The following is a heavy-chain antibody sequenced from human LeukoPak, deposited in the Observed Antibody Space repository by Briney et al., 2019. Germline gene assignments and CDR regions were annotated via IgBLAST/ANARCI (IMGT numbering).Heavy chain of an antibody. CDR3: ARVNFLMQVVTAIDY. CDR2: IYDGGST. CDR1: GFTFSNNY. D-gene: IGHD2-21*02. J-gene: IGHJ4*02. Sequence: GESLKISCAASGFTFSNNYMSWVRQAPGRGLEWVSVIYDGGSTYYVDSVKGRFVISRDNSRNILYLHMNSLRADDTAVYYCARVNFLMQVVTAIDYWGQGTLVTVSS. V-gene: IGHV3-66*01.